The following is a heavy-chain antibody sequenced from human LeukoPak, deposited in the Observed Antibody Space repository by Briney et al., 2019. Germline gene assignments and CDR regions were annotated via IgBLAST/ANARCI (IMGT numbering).Heavy chain of an antibody. CDR1: GGTFSSYT. V-gene: IGHV1-69*04. Sequence: ASVKVSCKASGGTFSSYTISWVLQAPGQGLEWMGRIIPILGIANYAQKFQGRVTITADKSTSTAYMELSSLRSEDTAVYYCAREDGYNYVKYFDYWGQGTLVTVSS. D-gene: IGHD5-24*01. CDR2: IIPILGIA. CDR3: AREDGYNYVKYFDY. J-gene: IGHJ4*02.